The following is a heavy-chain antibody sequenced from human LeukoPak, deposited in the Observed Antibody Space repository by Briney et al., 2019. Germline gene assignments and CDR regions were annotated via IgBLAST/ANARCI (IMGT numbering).Heavy chain of an antibody. Sequence: GESLKISCKGSGYSFATYWIGWVRQMPGKGLEWMGIIYPGDSDTRYSPSFQGQVTISADKSISTAFPQWSSLMASDTAMYYCARRGYCGGDCYSDYWGQGTLVTVSS. J-gene: IGHJ4*02. CDR1: GYSFATYW. D-gene: IGHD2-21*01. CDR2: IYPGDSDT. V-gene: IGHV5-51*01. CDR3: ARRGYCGGDCYSDY.